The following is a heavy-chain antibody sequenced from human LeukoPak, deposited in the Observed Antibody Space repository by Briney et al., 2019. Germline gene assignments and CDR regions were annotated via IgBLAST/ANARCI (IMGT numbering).Heavy chain of an antibody. D-gene: IGHD3-3*01. V-gene: IGHV3-30*18. Sequence: SXXXSNKYYADSVKGRFTISRDNSKNTLYLQMNSLRAEDTAVYYCAKDGPYDFWSGYSTYFDYWGQGTLVTVSS. CDR2: SXXXSNK. CDR3: AKDGPYDFWSGYSTYFDY. J-gene: IGHJ4*02.